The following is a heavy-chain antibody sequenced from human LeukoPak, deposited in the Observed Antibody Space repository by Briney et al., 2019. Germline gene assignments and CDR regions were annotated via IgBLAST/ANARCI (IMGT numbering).Heavy chain of an antibody. CDR3: ARRGGRVPAAKYAFDY. Sequence: GASVKVSCKASGYTFTSYDINWVRQATGQGLEWMGWMNPNSGNTGYAQKFQGRVTMTRNTSISTAYMELSSLRSEDTAVYYCARRGGRVPAAKYAFDYWGQGTLVTVSS. CDR2: MNPNSGNT. J-gene: IGHJ4*02. D-gene: IGHD2-2*01. V-gene: IGHV1-8*01. CDR1: GYTFTSYD.